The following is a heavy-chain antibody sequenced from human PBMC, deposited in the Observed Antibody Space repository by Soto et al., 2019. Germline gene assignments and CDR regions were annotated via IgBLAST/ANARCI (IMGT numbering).Heavy chain of an antibody. J-gene: IGHJ4*02. CDR2: INPYNGNT. V-gene: IGHV1-18*01. CDR1: GYTFTSYS. Sequence: QVQLVQSGAEVKKPGASVKVSCKASGYTFTSYSITWVRRAPGQGLEWMGWINPYNGNTNYAQKLQGRVTMTTYTSTSTAYMELRSLRSDDTAVYYCARTDSRPQDFDYWGQGTLVSVSS. D-gene: IGHD6-13*01. CDR3: ARTDSRPQDFDY.